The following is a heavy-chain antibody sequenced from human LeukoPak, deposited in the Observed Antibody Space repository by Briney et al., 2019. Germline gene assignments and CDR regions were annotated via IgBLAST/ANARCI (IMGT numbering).Heavy chain of an antibody. CDR3: ARGRRVRVVPFFRYYYMDV. V-gene: IGHV1-8*01. CDR2: MNPNSGNT. Sequence: ASVKVSCKASGYTFTSYDINWVRQATGQGLEWMGWMNPNSGNTGYAQKFQGRVTMTRNTSISTAYMELSSLRSEDTAVYYCARGRRVRVVPFFRYYYMDVWGKGTTVTVSS. CDR1: GYTFTSYD. D-gene: IGHD3-10*01. J-gene: IGHJ6*03.